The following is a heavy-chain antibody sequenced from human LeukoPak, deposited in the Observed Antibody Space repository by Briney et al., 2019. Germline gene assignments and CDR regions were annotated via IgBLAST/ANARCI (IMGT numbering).Heavy chain of an antibody. D-gene: IGHD2-21*01. V-gene: IGHV3-30*04. CDR2: ISDDGRDT. J-gene: IGHJ6*03. Sequence: GGSLRLSCEASGFTFSSFPMHWVRQTPDKRLEWVAVISDDGRDTYYADSVKGRFTISRDNSKNTLYLQMNSLSPEDTAVVYCARVGRVSIYPSYMDVWGKGTAVTVSS. CDR1: GFTFSSFP. CDR3: ARVGRVSIYPSYMDV.